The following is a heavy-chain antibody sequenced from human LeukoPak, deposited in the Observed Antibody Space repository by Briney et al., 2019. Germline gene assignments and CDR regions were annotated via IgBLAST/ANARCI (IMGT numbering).Heavy chain of an antibody. D-gene: IGHD2-15*01. Sequence: ASVKVSCKASGGTFSSYAISWVRQAPGQGLEWMGGIIPIFGTANYAQKFQGRVTITADKSTSTAYMELSSLRSEDTAVYYCARDMPGSGGSFGDYWGQGTLVTVSS. CDR3: ARDMPGSGGSFGDY. J-gene: IGHJ4*02. CDR2: IIPIFGTA. V-gene: IGHV1-69*06. CDR1: GGTFSSYA.